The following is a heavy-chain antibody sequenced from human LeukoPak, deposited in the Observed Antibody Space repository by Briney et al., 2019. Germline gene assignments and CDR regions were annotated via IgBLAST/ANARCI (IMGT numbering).Heavy chain of an antibody. V-gene: IGHV3-66*01. CDR1: GFTVSTNY. CDR2: IYSGGNT. Sequence: GGSLRLSCAASGFTVSTNYMSWVRQAPGKGLEWVSVIYSGGNTYYADSVKGRITISRDNAKNPLYLQMSSLRAEDTAVYYCARMSSPINFDYWGQGTLVTVSS. CDR3: ARMSSPINFDY. D-gene: IGHD1-14*01. J-gene: IGHJ4*02.